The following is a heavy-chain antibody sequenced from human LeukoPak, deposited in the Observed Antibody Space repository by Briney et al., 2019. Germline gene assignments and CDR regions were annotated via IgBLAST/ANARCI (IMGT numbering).Heavy chain of an antibody. CDR1: GLTFSNAW. D-gene: IGHD3-16*01. CDR2: IKRKTDGETT. V-gene: IGHV3-15*01. Sequence: GESLRLSCAASGLTFSNAWMSWVRQAPGEGLEWVGRIKRKTDGETTEYVAPVKGGFTISRDDSKNTLYLQMNSLKTEDTGVYYCATASSGLFYWGQGTLVTVSS. J-gene: IGHJ4*02. CDR3: ATASSGLFY.